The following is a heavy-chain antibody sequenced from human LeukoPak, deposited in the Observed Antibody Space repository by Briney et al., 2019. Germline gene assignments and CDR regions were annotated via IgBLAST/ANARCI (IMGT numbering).Heavy chain of an antibody. D-gene: IGHD3-22*01. J-gene: IGHJ4*02. CDR3: AREKTRGYYDSGGYPASFDY. CDR2: INHSGST. Sequence: SETLSLTCAVYSGSFSGYYWSWIRQPPGKGLEWIGEINHSGSTNYNPSLKSRVTISVDTSKNQFTLKLSSVTAADTAVYYCAREKTRGYYDSGGYPASFDYWGQGTLVTVSS. V-gene: IGHV4-34*01. CDR1: SGSFSGYY.